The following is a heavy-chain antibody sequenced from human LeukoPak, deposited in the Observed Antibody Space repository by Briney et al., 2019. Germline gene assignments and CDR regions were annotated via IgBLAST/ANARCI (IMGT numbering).Heavy chain of an antibody. D-gene: IGHD6-13*01. Sequence: GGSLRLSCAASGFTLSSYSMNWVRQAPGKGLEWVSSISSSSSYIYYADSVKGRFTISRDNAKNSLYLQMNSLRAEDTAVYYCAREVDSSSWYPGPSADYWGQGTLVTVSS. V-gene: IGHV3-21*01. CDR2: ISSSSSYI. CDR3: AREVDSSSWYPGPSADY. CDR1: GFTLSSYS. J-gene: IGHJ4*02.